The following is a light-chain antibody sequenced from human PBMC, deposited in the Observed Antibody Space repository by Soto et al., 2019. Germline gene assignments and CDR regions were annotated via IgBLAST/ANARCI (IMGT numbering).Light chain of an antibody. CDR3: SSYTSSSTYV. V-gene: IGLV2-14*01. CDR1: DSDVGGYDY. CDR2: EVT. Sequence: QSVLTQPASVSGSPGQSITISCTGTDSDVGGYDYVSWYQHHPGKAAKVMIYEVTNRPSGVYNRLSGSKSGNTACLTISGLLAEDEADYYCSSYTSSSTYVFGTGTKVTAL. J-gene: IGLJ1*01.